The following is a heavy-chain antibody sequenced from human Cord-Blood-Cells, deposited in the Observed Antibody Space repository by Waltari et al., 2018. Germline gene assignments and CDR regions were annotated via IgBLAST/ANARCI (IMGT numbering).Heavy chain of an antibody. CDR3: AREGAGGSSIAARKNNFDY. D-gene: IGHD6-6*01. CDR2: IYTSGGT. Sequence: QVQLQESGPGLVKPSETLSVTCTVSGGSISSYYWSWIRQPAGKGLEWIGRIYTSGGTNSNPPLKSRVTMSVDTSKNQFSLKLSSVTAADTAVYYCAREGAGGSSIAARKNNFDYWGQGTLVTVSS. CDR1: GGSISSYY. J-gene: IGHJ4*02. V-gene: IGHV4-4*07.